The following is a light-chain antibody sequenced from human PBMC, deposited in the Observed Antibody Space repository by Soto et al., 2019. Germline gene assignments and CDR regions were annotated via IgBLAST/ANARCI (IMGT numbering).Light chain of an antibody. V-gene: IGKV3-20*01. CDR1: QSVSSSY. CDR3: QQYGSSPWT. CDR2: GAS. J-gene: IGKJ1*01. Sequence: EIVLTQSPGTLSLSPGERATLSCRASQSVSSSYLAWYQQKPGQAPRLLIYGASSRATGIPDRFSGSGSGTDFTLTISRLEREDFAVYYCQQYGSSPWTFGQGTNVEIK.